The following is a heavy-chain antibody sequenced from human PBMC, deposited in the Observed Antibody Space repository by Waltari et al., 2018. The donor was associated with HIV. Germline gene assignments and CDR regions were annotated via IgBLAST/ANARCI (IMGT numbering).Heavy chain of an antibody. CDR3: ARGSSGSYRWFDP. CDR1: GGTFSSNS. J-gene: IGHJ5*02. V-gene: IGHV1-69*15. Sequence: QEQLVQSGAEVKKPGSSVQVACAASGGTFSSNSLSWGRQAAGQGLEWMGNSSRVFESTTYAQKFHGRLTISADESTSTVFKELSSLSLDDTAFYYCARGSSGSYRWFDPWGHGTLVTVSS. CDR2: SSRVFEST. D-gene: IGHD1-26*01.